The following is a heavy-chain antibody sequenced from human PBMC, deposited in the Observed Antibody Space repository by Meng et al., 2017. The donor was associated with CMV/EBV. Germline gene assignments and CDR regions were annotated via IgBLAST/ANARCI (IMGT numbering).Heavy chain of an antibody. CDR3: ARPKFQYSSSSGVGRRNYGMDV. V-gene: IGHV1-69*02. Sequence: SVKVSCKASGGTFSSYTISWVRQAPGQGLEWMGRIIPILGIANYAQKFQGRVTITADKSTSTAYMELSSLRSEDTAVYYCARPKFQYSSSSGVGRRNYGMDVWGQGTTVTVSS. D-gene: IGHD6-6*01. CDR2: IIPILGIA. J-gene: IGHJ6*02. CDR1: GGTFSSYT.